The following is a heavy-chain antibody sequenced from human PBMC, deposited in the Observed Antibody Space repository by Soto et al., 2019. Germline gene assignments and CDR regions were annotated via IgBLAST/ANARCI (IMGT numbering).Heavy chain of an antibody. CDR2: ISYDGSNK. Sequence: GGSLRLSCAASGFTFSSYAMHWVRQAPGKGLEWVAVISYDGSNKYYADSVKGRFTISRDNSKNTLYLQMNSLRAEDTAVYYCARDLSRYSYVRYGMDVWGQGTTVTVSS. CDR1: GFTFSSYA. V-gene: IGHV3-30-3*01. J-gene: IGHJ6*02. D-gene: IGHD5-18*01. CDR3: ARDLSRYSYVRYGMDV.